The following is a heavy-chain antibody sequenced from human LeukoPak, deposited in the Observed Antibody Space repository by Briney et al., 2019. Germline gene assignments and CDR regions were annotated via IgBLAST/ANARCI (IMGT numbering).Heavy chain of an antibody. D-gene: IGHD5-18*01. CDR1: GFTFSNFE. CDR2: ISTSGAST. Sequence: GSLRLSCAASGFTFSNFEMNWVRQAPGKGLEWISYISTSGASTYYADSVKGRFTVSRDNAKNSMYLRMDTLRAEDTAVYYCARERGYNYGYSGYYDQWGQGILVTVSS. V-gene: IGHV3-48*03. J-gene: IGHJ4*02. CDR3: ARERGYNYGYSGYYDQ.